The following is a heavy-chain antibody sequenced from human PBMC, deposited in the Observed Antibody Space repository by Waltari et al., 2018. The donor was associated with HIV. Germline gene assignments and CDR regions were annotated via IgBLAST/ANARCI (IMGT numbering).Heavy chain of an antibody. CDR1: GSSISRRYY. V-gene: IGHV4-38-2*02. Sequence: QVRLQESGPGLVKPSETLSLTCSVSGSSISRRYYWGWIRQAPGKGLEWSGSIYRTGTTYYNPSLKSRVSVSVNMSKNQFSLKLSSVTAADTAVYYCARDQDYYDSTGYTCYAFDPWGQGTMVIVSS. J-gene: IGHJ3*01. CDR2: IYRTGTT. D-gene: IGHD3-22*01. CDR3: ARDQDYYDSTGYTCYAFDP.